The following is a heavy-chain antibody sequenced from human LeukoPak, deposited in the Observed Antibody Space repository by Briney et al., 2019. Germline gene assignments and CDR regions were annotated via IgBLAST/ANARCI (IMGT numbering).Heavy chain of an antibody. CDR1: GFTFSSYG. J-gene: IGHJ4*02. CDR3: AKDPSGRWSGSYVDY. CDR2: IWYDGSNK. D-gene: IGHD1-26*01. Sequence: GGSLRLSCAVSGFTFSSYGMHWVRQAPGKGLEWVAVIWYDGSNKYYADSVKGRFTISRDNSKNTLYLQMNSLRAEDTAVYYCAKDPSGRWSGSYVDYWGQGTLVTVSS. V-gene: IGHV3-33*06.